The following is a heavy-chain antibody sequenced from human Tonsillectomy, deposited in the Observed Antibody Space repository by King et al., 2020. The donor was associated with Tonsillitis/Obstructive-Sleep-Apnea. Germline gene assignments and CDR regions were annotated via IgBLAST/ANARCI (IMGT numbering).Heavy chain of an antibody. CDR2: SIPICGTS. V-gene: IGHV1-69*01. Sequence: QLVQSGAEVKKPGSLVKVSCKASGGTFSSYANSWCLQAPGQGLEWFGGSIPICGTSNVAQKFQGRVTITADDSTSTADMELSSLRSEDTAVYYCARGGYCGGDCYSAFDIWGQGTMVTVSS. J-gene: IGHJ3*02. CDR1: GGTFSSYA. CDR3: ARGGYCGGDCYSAFDI. D-gene: IGHD2-21*01.